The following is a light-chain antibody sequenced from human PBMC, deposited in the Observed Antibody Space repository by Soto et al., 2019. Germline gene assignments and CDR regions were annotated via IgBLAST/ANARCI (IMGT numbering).Light chain of an antibody. CDR2: ETS. CDR1: QSLSSR. Sequence: IQMTQSPSSLSASVGDRVTITCRASQSLSSRLTWYQQKPGEAPKLLIYETSSLHSGVPSRFSGSGSETDFTLTISSLEPEDFAVYFCQQRSNWPPWTFGQGTRV. CDR3: QQRSNWPPWT. J-gene: IGKJ1*01. V-gene: IGKV1-39*01.